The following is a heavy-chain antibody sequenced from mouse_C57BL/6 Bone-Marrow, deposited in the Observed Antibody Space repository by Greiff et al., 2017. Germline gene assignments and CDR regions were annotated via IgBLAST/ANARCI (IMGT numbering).Heavy chain of an antibody. CDR2: IDPEDGDT. J-gene: IGHJ3*01. CDR3: TPGFAY. V-gene: IGHV14-1*01. Sequence: VQLKQSGAELVRPGASVKLSCTASGFNIKDYYMHWVKQRPEQGLEWIGRIDPEDGDTEYAPKFQGKATMTADTSSNPAYLQLRSLTSEDTAVYYCTPGFAYWGQGTLVTVSA. CDR1: GFNIKDYY.